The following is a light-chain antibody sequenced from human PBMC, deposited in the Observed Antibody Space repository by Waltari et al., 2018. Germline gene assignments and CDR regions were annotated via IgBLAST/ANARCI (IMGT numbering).Light chain of an antibody. CDR2: DVN. V-gene: IGLV2-11*01. CDR3: CSYAGVHTFWL. CDR1: TSDVGGYNS. J-gene: IGLJ3*02. Sequence: QSALTQPPSVSGSPEQSVTISCTGSTSDVGGYNSVSWYQQPPGKAPKLIIFDVNQRPSGGPDRFSGSKSGNTASLTISGLRPEDEADYHCCSYAGVHTFWLFGGGTKLTVL.